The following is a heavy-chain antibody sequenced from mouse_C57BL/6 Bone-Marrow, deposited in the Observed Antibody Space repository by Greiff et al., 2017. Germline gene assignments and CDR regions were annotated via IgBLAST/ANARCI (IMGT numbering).Heavy chain of an antibody. V-gene: IGHV1-50*01. Sequence: QVQLQQPGAELVKPGASVKLSCKASGYTFTSYWMQWVKQRPGQGLEWIGEIDPSDSYTNYNQKFKGKATLTVDTSSSTAYMQLSSLTSEDSAVYYCARCNYGSSYDAMDYWGQGTSDTVSS. CDR1: GYTFTSYW. J-gene: IGHJ4*01. CDR2: IDPSDSYT. D-gene: IGHD1-1*01. CDR3: ARCNYGSSYDAMDY.